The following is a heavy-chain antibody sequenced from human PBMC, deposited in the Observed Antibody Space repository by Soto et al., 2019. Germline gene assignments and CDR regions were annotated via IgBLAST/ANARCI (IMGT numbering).Heavy chain of an antibody. J-gene: IGHJ3*02. CDR3: ARGLIKLEGGAFDI. D-gene: IGHD3-16*01. CDR1: GFTFSSSV. Sequence: GGSLRLSCAASGFTFSSSVVHWARQAPGKGLEWVAVISSDESNEDYADSVKGRFTISRDNSKNTLYLQMNSLRAEDTAVYYCARGLIKLEGGAFDIWGQGTMVTVSS. CDR2: ISSDESNE. V-gene: IGHV3-33*01.